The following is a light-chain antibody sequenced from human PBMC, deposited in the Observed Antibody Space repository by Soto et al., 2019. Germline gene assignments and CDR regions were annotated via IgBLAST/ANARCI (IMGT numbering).Light chain of an antibody. CDR3: SSYTSSSTLV. CDR2: EVR. J-gene: IGLJ1*01. Sequence: QSVLTQPASVSGTPGQSITISCTGTSSDVGGYNYVSWYQQHPAKAPKLMIYEVRNRPSGVSNRFSGCKSGNTASLTISGLQAEDEADYYCSSYTSSSTLVFGPGTKV. V-gene: IGLV2-14*01. CDR1: SSDVGGYNY.